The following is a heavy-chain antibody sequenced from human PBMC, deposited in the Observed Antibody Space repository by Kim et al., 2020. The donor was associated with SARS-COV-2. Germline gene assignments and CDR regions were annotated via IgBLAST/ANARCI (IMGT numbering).Heavy chain of an antibody. Sequence: GGSLRLSCAASGFTFSSYGLFWVRQVPGKGLQWAAIIPSNGKDIHYADSVKGRFAVSRDNSKSTMYLQMSSLRAEDTAVYYCARDRDGKFDYWGQGALVTVSS. CDR3: ARDRDGKFDY. J-gene: IGHJ4*02. CDR2: IPSNGKDI. V-gene: IGHV3-33*05. D-gene: IGHD1-1*01. CDR1: GFTFSSYG.